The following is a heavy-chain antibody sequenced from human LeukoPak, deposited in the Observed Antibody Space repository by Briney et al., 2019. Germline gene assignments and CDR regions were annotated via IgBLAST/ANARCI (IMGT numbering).Heavy chain of an antibody. V-gene: IGHV5-51*01. D-gene: IGHD5-12*01. Sequence: GESVKISCRVSGYDFTSYWIAWVRQMPGRGLEWMGFIYPADYDTRYSPSFQGQVTISADRSVTTAYLQWSSLKASDTAVYFCARGLGYSTPSISFDSWGQGTLVTVSS. J-gene: IGHJ4*02. CDR1: GYDFTSYW. CDR2: IYPADYDT. CDR3: ARGLGYSTPSISFDS.